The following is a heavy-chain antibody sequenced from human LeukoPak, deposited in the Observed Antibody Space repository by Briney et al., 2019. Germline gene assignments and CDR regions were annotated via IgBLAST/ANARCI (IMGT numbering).Heavy chain of an antibody. CDR2: VSGSGGNT. V-gene: IGHV3-23*01. CDR1: GFTFNNYF. J-gene: IGHJ4*02. D-gene: IGHD2-15*01. Sequence: GGSLRPSCAGSGFTFNNYFMSWVRQTPGKGLEWVSTVSGSGGNTYYADSVKGRFTISRDNPRNTLYLQMNSLRVEDTAVYYCAKGGTAVLVDDYWGQGTLVTVSS. CDR3: AKGGTAVLVDDY.